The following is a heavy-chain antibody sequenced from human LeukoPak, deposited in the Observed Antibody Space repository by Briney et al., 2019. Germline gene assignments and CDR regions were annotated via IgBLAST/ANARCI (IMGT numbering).Heavy chain of an antibody. CDR1: GGSISSYY. CDR2: IYYSGST. D-gene: IGHD3-16*02. Sequence: SETLSLTCTVSGGSISSYYWSWIRQPPGKGLEWIGYIYYSGSTDYNPSLKSRVTISVDTSKNQFSLKLSSVTAADTAVYYCARSTFGGVIVPAAFDIWGQGTMVTVSS. CDR3: ARSTFGGVIVPAAFDI. V-gene: IGHV4-59*01. J-gene: IGHJ3*02.